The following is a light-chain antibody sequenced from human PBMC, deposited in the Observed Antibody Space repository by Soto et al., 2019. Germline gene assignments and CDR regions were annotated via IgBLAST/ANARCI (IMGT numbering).Light chain of an antibody. J-gene: IGKJ4*01. Sequence: EVVMTQSPATLSVSPGERATLSCRASQSVGSNLAWYQQKPGQPPRLLIYDASTRATGIPARLSGSGSGAEFTLAISSLQSEDFVVYYCQQYDNWPPLTFGGGTKVEIK. V-gene: IGKV3-15*01. CDR1: QSVGSN. CDR2: DAS. CDR3: QQYDNWPPLT.